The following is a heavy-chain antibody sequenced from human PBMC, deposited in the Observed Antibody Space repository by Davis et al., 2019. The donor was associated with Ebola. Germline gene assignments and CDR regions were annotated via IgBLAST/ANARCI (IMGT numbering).Heavy chain of an antibody. CDR3: ARRLPLIVATTNYYYYGMDV. V-gene: IGHV3-21*01. D-gene: IGHD5-12*01. Sequence: PGGSLRLSCAASGFTFSSYSMNWVRQAPGKGLEWVSSISSSSSYIYYADSVKGRFTISRDNAKNSLYLQMNSLRAEDTAVYYCARRLPLIVATTNYYYYGMDVWGKGTTVTVSS. CDR1: GFTFSSYS. J-gene: IGHJ6*04. CDR2: ISSSSSYI.